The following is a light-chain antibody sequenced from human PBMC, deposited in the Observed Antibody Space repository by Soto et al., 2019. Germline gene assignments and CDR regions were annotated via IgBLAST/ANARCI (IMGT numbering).Light chain of an antibody. CDR1: TSDIGSNT. CDR3: EAWDDSLNGPV. Sequence: QSVLTQPPSASVTPGQKITISCSGSTSDIGSNTVNWYQQVPGTAPKLLIYANNQRPSGVPDRFSGSKSGTSASLAICGLQSEDEADHYCEAWDDSLNGPVFGGGTQLTVL. V-gene: IGLV1-44*01. J-gene: IGLJ3*02. CDR2: ANN.